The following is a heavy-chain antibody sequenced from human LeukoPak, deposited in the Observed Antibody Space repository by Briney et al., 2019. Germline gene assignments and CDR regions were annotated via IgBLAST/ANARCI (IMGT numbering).Heavy chain of an antibody. V-gene: IGHV3-30-3*01. CDR3: ARELYPDAFDI. J-gene: IGHJ3*02. Sequence: SLRLSCAASGFTFSSYAMHWVRQAPGKGLEWVAVISYDGSNKYYADSVKGRFTISRDNSKNTLYLQMNSLRAEDTAVYYCARELYPDAFDIWGQGTMVTVSS. CDR1: GFTFSSYA. CDR2: ISYDGSNK. D-gene: IGHD3-16*02.